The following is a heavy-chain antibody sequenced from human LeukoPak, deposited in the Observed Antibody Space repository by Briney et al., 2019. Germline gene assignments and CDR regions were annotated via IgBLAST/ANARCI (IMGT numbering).Heavy chain of an antibody. CDR2: ISGSGGST. Sequence: GGSLRLSCAASGFTFSSYAMSWVRQAPGKGLEWVSAISGSGGSTYYADSVKGRFTISRDNSKNTLYLQMNSLRAEDTAVYYCAKVYSGSAVPTDAFDIWGQGTMVTVSS. CDR1: GFTFSSYA. J-gene: IGHJ3*02. CDR3: AKVYSGSAVPTDAFDI. D-gene: IGHD1-26*01. V-gene: IGHV3-23*01.